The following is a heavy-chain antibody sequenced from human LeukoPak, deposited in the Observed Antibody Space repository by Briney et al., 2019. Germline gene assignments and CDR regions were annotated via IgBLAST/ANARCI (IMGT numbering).Heavy chain of an antibody. J-gene: IGHJ3*02. D-gene: IGHD6-19*01. V-gene: IGHV3-38-3*01. CDR2: ISGGST. CDR3: ARSLRGGWYVAGAFDI. CDR1: GFTVSSNE. Sequence: GGSLRLSCAASGFTVSSNEMSWVRQAPGKGLEWVSSISGGSTYYADSRKGRFTISRDNSKNTLYLQMNSLRAEDTAVYYCARSLRGGWYVAGAFDIWGQGTMVTVSS.